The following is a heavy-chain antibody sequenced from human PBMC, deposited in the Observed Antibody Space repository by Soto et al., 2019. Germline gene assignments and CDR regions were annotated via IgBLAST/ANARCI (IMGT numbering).Heavy chain of an antibody. Sequence: QITLKESGPTLVKPTQPLTLTCTFSGFSISTSGVGVAWIRQPPGKALEWLALIYWDDDKRYRPSLETRPTITKDTTKNQVVLTRTNTDSVDTATYYCAYLPCSGGSCYWFSYSGMDVWGRGTTVTVSS. CDR3: AYLPCSGGSCYWFSYSGMDV. D-gene: IGHD2-15*01. CDR1: GFSISTSGVG. V-gene: IGHV2-5*02. J-gene: IGHJ6*02. CDR2: IYWDDDK.